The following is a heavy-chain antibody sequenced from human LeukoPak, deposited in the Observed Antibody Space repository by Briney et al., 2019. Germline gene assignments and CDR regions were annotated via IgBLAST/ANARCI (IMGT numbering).Heavy chain of an antibody. Sequence: PGGSLRLSCAASGFTFSSYAMHWVRQAPGKGLEYVSAISSNGGSTYYAHSVKGRFTISRDNSKNTLYLQMGSLRAEDMAVYYCARDLYGGLFDYWGQGTLVTVSS. CDR1: GFTFSSYA. J-gene: IGHJ4*02. CDR3: ARDLYGGLFDY. V-gene: IGHV3-64*01. CDR2: ISSNGGST. D-gene: IGHD5-12*01.